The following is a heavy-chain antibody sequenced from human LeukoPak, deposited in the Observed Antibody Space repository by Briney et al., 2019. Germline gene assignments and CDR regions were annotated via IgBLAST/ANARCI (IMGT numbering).Heavy chain of an antibody. CDR2: IYYSGST. Sequence: SETLSLTCTVSGASVSSGDYYWSWIRQLPGKGLEWIGYIYYSGSTYYNPSLKSRLTISVDTSKNKFSLKLSSVTAADTAVYYCARRRGNTSGFQGYYFDYWGQGTLVTVSS. CDR1: GASVSSGDYY. CDR3: ARRRGNTSGFQGYYFDY. D-gene: IGHD6-19*01. V-gene: IGHV4-31*03. J-gene: IGHJ4*02.